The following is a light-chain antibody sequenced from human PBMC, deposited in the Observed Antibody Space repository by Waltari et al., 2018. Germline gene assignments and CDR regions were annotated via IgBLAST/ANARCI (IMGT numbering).Light chain of an antibody. CDR3: QQFYNPLFI. V-gene: IGKV4-1*01. Sequence: DIVMTQSPDSLAVSLGERATINCKSSQSVSYNSDNKNFLAWYQQKTGQPPKLLIYWASTRASGVPDRFSGSGSGTEFTLTISSVQAEDVAIYYCQQFYNPLFIFGPGTKVDIK. CDR1: QSVSYNSDNKNF. J-gene: IGKJ3*01. CDR2: WAS.